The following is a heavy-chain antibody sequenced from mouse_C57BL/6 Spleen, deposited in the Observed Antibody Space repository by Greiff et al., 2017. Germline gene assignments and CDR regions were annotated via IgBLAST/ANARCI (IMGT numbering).Heavy chain of an antibody. Sequence: QVQLQQSGAELVRPGASVKLSCKASGYTFTDYYINWVKQRPGQGLEWIVRIYPGSGNTYYNEKFKGKATLTAEKSSSTAYMQLSSLTSEDSAVYFCAREGGYGSSYGYWGQGTTLTVSA. CDR3: AREGGYGSSYGY. CDR1: GYTFTDYY. D-gene: IGHD1-1*01. J-gene: IGHJ2*01. CDR2: IYPGSGNT. V-gene: IGHV1-76*01.